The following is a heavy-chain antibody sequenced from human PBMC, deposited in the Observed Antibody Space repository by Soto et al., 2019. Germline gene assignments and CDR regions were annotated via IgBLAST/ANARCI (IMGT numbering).Heavy chain of an antibody. V-gene: IGHV1-3*01. CDR2: INAGNGNT. D-gene: IGHD3-10*01. CDR3: ASDRIGYYGSGSYYYYGMDV. Sequence: QVQLVQSGAEVKKPGASVKVSCKASGYTFTSYAMHWVRQAPGQRLEWMGWINAGNGNTKYSQKFQGRVTITRDTSASTAYMELSSLRSEDTAVYYCASDRIGYYGSGSYYYYGMDVWGQGTTVTVSS. CDR1: GYTFTSYA. J-gene: IGHJ6*02.